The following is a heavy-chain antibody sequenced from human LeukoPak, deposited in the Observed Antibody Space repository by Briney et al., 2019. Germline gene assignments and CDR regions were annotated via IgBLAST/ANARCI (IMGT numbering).Heavy chain of an antibody. V-gene: IGHV1-3*01. CDR1: GYTFTSYA. J-gene: IGHJ4*02. CDR2: INAGNGNT. D-gene: IGHD2-15*01. CDR3: ARDWGVVVVAATPDY. Sequence: ASVKVSCKASGYTFTSYAMHWVRQAPGQRLEWMGWINAGNGNTKYSQKFQGRVTITRDTSASTAYMELSSLRSEDTAVYYCARDWGVVVVAATPDYWGQGTLVTVSS.